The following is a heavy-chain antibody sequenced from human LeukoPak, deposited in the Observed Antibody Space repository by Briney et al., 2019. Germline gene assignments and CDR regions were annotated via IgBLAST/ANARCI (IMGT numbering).Heavy chain of an antibody. CDR1: GFTLSSYA. Sequence: GGSLRLSCAASGFTLSSYAMSWVRQAPGKWLEWVASVSGSGGYTNYAGSGKGRFSLSRDNSKNTLYLQMNSLRAEDTAIYYCAKDRPNYYDSSGHYYRRDGDYWGQGTLVTVSS. D-gene: IGHD3-22*01. V-gene: IGHV3-23*01. CDR2: VSGSGGYT. J-gene: IGHJ4*02. CDR3: AKDRPNYYDSSGHYYRRDGDY.